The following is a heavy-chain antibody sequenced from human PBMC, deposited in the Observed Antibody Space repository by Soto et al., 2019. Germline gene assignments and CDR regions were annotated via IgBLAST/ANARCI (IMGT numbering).Heavy chain of an antibody. J-gene: IGHJ6*02. CDR1: GYTFTSYA. D-gene: IGHD4-17*01. V-gene: IGHV1-3*01. CDR2: INAGNGNT. Sequence: ASVKVSCKASGYTFTSYAMHWVRQAPGVRQAPGQRLEWMGWINAGNGNTKYSQKFQGRVTITRDTSASTAYMELSSLRSEDTAVYYCARDDYLYYYGMDVWGQGTTVTVSS. CDR3: ARDDYLYYYGMDV.